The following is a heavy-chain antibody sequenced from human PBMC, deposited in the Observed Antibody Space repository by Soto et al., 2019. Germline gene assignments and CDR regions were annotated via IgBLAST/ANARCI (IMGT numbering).Heavy chain of an antibody. CDR1: GFTFSSYS. CDR3: ARDHLDYDYIWGSYRFVDY. J-gene: IGHJ4*02. Sequence: GGSLRLSCAASGFTFSSYSMNWVRQAPGKGLEWVSSISSSSSYIYYADSVKGRFTISRDNAKNSLYLQMNSLRAEDTAVYYCARDHLDYDYIWGSYRFVDYWGQGTLVTVSS. V-gene: IGHV3-21*01. CDR2: ISSSSSYI. D-gene: IGHD3-16*02.